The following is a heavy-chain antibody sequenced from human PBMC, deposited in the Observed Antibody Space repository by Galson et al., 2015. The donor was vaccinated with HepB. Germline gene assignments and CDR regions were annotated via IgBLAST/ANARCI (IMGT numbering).Heavy chain of an antibody. V-gene: IGHV3-66*01. Sequence: SLRPSCAASGITVSSNYMSWVRQAPGKGLEWVSVIYSGGSTYYADSVKGRFTISRDHSENTLYLQMNSLRAEDTAVYYCARVPYGSGSGSPGGQGTLVTVSS. J-gene: IGHJ4*02. D-gene: IGHD3-10*01. CDR2: IYSGGST. CDR3: ARVPYGSGSGSP. CDR1: GITVSSNY.